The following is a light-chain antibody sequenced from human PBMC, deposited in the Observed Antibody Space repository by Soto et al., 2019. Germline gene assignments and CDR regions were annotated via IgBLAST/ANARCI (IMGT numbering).Light chain of an antibody. CDR3: QQRYTTPIT. CDR1: QSVSSW. CDR2: DAS. J-gene: IGKJ5*01. Sequence: DIQMTQSPSTLSASVGDRVTITCRASQSVSSWLAWYQQKPGKAPKLLIYDASSLESGVPSRFSGSGSWTDFTLTISSLQPEDFATYYCQQRYTTPITFGQGTRREIK. V-gene: IGKV1-5*01.